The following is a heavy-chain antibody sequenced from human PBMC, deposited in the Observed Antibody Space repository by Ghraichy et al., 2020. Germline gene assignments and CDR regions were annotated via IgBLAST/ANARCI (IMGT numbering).Heavy chain of an antibody. V-gene: IGHV3-23*01. CDR2: ISGSGGST. J-gene: IGHJ5*02. CDR3: AKDHPWMALVVVIPEYNWFDP. D-gene: IGHD3-22*01. Sequence: GGSLRLSCAASGFTFSSYAMSWVRQAPGKGLEWVSAISGSGGSTYYADSVKGRFTISRDNSKNTLYLQMNSLRAEDTAVYYCAKDHPWMALVVVIPEYNWFDPWGQGTLVTVSS. CDR1: GFTFSSYA.